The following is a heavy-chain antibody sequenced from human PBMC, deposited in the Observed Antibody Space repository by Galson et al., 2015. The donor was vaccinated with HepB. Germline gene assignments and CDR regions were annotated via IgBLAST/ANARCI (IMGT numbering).Heavy chain of an antibody. CDR3: ARGALVVVVGATQNNWFDP. Sequence: QSGAEVKKPGASVKVSCKASGYTFSSYSITWVRQAPGQGLEWMGWISAYNRYTNYTQKLQGRVTMTTDTSTSTAYMELRSLRSDDTAVYFCARGALVVVVGATQNNWFDPWGQGTLITVSS. CDR1: GYTFSSYS. CDR2: ISAYNRYT. J-gene: IGHJ5*02. V-gene: IGHV1-18*01. D-gene: IGHD2-15*01.